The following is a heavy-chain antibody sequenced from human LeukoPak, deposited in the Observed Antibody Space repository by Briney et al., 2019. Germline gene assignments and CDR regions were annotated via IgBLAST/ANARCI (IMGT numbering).Heavy chain of an antibody. V-gene: IGHV3-7*01. CDR3: ARDRNTDFWSGYYTNYFDY. J-gene: IGHJ4*02. CDR2: IKQDGSEK. D-gene: IGHD3-3*01. CDR1: GFTFSTYW. Sequence: GGSLRLSCAASGFTFSTYWMTWVRQAPGKGLEWVANIKQDGSEKYYVDSVKGRFTISRGNAKNSLYLQMNSLRAEDTAVYYCARDRNTDFWSGYYTNYFDYWGQGTLVTVSS.